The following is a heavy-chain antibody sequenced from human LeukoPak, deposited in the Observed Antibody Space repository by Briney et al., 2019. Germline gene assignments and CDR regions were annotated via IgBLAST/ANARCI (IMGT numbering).Heavy chain of an antibody. CDR2: INHSGST. D-gene: IGHD3-10*01. Sequence: PSETLSLTCAVYGGSFSGYYWSWIRQPPGKGLEWIGEINHSGSTNYNPSLKSRVTISVDTSKNQFSLKVSSVTAADTAVYYCARELGSDLGYWGQGALVTVSS. CDR3: ARELGSDLGY. CDR1: GGSFSGYY. V-gene: IGHV4-34*01. J-gene: IGHJ4*02.